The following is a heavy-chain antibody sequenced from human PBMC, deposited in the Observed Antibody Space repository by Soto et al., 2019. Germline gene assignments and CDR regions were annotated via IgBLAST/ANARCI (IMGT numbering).Heavy chain of an antibody. CDR2: IYYSGST. Sequence: SETLSLTCTVSGGSIISSSYYWGWIRQPPGKGLEWIGSIYYSGSTYYNPSLKSRVTISVDRSKNQFFLRLRSVTAADTAVYYCARGNWFDPWGQGTLVTVSS. J-gene: IGHJ5*02. CDR1: GGSIISSSYY. CDR3: ARGNWFDP. V-gene: IGHV4-39*07.